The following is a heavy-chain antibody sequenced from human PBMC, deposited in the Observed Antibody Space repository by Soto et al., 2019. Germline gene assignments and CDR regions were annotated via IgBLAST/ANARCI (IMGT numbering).Heavy chain of an antibody. Sequence: SETLSLTCAVYGGSFSGYYWSWIRQPPGKGLEWIGEINHSGSTNYNPSLKSRVTISVDTSKNQFSLKLSSVTAADTAVYYCARAGPAGPSSNWFDPWGQGTLVTVSS. J-gene: IGHJ5*02. CDR3: ARAGPAGPSSNWFDP. CDR1: GGSFSGYY. CDR2: INHSGST. V-gene: IGHV4-34*01.